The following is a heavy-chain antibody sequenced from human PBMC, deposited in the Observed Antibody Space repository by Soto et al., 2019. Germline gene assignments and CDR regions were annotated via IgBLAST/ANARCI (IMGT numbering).Heavy chain of an antibody. Sequence: GGSLRLSCVASGFTFSSYGMHWVRQAPGKGLDWLSYISSGSSIINYADSVKGRFTISRDHAKNSLYLQMNSLRAEDTAVYYCARVRASSRVAMLDYWGQGTLVTVSS. CDR2: ISSGSSII. J-gene: IGHJ4*02. D-gene: IGHD2-2*01. CDR1: GFTFSSYG. V-gene: IGHV3-48*01. CDR3: ARVRASSRVAMLDY.